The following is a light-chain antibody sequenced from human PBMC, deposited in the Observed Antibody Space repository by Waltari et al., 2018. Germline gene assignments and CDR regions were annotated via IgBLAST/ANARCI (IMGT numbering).Light chain of an antibody. CDR3: CSYAGSRTYV. CDR2: EVS. CDR1: SSDVGNFNL. Sequence: QSALTQPASVSGSPGQSITISCTGTSSDVGNFNLVSCYQQHPGKFPKLLIYEVSKRPSGVSNHFSGSKSGNTASLTISGLRAEDEADYYCCSYAGSRTYVFGTGTKVTVL. V-gene: IGLV2-23*02. J-gene: IGLJ1*01.